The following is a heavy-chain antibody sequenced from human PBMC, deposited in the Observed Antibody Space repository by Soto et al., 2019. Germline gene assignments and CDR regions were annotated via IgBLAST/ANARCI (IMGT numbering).Heavy chain of an antibody. Sequence: QVQLQESGPGLVKPSETLSLTCTVSGGSISSYYWSWIRQPPGKGLEWIGYIYYSGETNYNPSLKSRVTISVDTSKNQFSLKLSSVTAADTAVYYCARVVGSIWYFDLWGRGTLVTVSS. V-gene: IGHV4-59*01. CDR3: ARVVGSIWYFDL. CDR1: GGSISSYY. J-gene: IGHJ2*01. CDR2: IYYSGET. D-gene: IGHD3-10*01.